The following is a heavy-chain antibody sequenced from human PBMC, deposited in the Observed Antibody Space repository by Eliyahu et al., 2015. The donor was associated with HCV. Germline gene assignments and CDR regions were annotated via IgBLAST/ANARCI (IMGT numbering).Heavy chain of an antibody. CDR1: GFTFDDYT. D-gene: IGHD3-9*01. CDR3: AKSGSFDCLEY. V-gene: IGHV3-43*01. CDR2: ISWDGGDT. Sequence: EVQLVESGGVVVQXGGSLRLSCAASGFTFDDYTMHWVRQAPGKGLEWVSLISWDGGDTYYADSVKGRFTISRDNSKNSLYLQMNSLRTEDTALYYCAKSGSFDCLEYWGQGTLVTVSS. J-gene: IGHJ4*02.